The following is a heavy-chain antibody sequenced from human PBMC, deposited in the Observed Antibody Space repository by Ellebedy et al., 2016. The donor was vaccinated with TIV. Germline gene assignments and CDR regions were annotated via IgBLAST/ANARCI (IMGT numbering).Heavy chain of an antibody. Sequence: GESLKISCAASGFTFSSYWMSWVRQAPGKGLEWVANIKQDGSEKYYVDSVKGRFTISRDNAKNSLYLQMNSLRGEDTAVYYCVRGGMGATVNDVFDIWGQGTVVTVSS. D-gene: IGHD1-26*01. CDR2: IKQDGSEK. CDR1: GFTFSSYW. CDR3: VRGGMGATVNDVFDI. V-gene: IGHV3-7*01. J-gene: IGHJ3*02.